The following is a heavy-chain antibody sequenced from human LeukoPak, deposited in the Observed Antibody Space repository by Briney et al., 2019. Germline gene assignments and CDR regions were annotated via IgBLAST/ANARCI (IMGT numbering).Heavy chain of an antibody. CDR3: ARGGPTRAWFDP. CDR2: IYYSGST. J-gene: IGHJ5*02. CDR1: GGSISSYY. Sequence: SETLSLTCTVSGGSISSYYWSWIRQPPGKGLEWIGYIYYSGSTNYNPSLKSRVTISLDTSKNQFSLKVSSVTAADTAVYYCARGGPTRAWFDPWGQGTLVTVSS. V-gene: IGHV4-59*12. D-gene: IGHD6-25*01.